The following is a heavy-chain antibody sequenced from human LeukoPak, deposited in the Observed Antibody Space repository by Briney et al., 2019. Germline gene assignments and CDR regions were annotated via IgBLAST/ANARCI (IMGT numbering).Heavy chain of an antibody. V-gene: IGHV4-39*01. D-gene: IGHD6-13*01. J-gene: IGHJ5*02. Sequence: SETLSLTCTVSGGSISSSSYYWGWIRQPPGKGLEWIGSIYYSGSTYYNPSLKSRVTISVDTSKNQFSLKLSSVTAADTAVYYCARVIAAAGEGYFDPWGQGTLVTVSS. CDR3: ARVIAAAGEGYFDP. CDR1: GGSISSSSYY. CDR2: IYYSGST.